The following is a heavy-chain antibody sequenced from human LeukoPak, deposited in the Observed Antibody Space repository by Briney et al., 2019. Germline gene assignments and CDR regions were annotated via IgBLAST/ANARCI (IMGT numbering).Heavy chain of an antibody. J-gene: IGHJ3*02. CDR1: GGSISSYY. Sequence: PSETLSLTCTVSGGSISSYYWSWIRQPPGKGLEWIGYIYYSGSTNYNPSLKSRVTISVDTSKNQFSLKLSSVTAADTAVYYCASQPNYYGSGSYGLAFDIWGQGTMVTVSS. V-gene: IGHV4-59*08. CDR3: ASQPNYYGSGSYGLAFDI. D-gene: IGHD3-10*01. CDR2: IYYSGST.